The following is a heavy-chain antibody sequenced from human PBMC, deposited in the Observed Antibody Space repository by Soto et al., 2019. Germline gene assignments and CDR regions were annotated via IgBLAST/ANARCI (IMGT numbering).Heavy chain of an antibody. D-gene: IGHD3-10*01. Sequence: SQTLSITGAICGGSVSSNSAAWNWIRQSPSGGLQWLGGTYYRSKWYYDYAVSVRSRITINPDTSKNQFSLQLNSVTPEDTAVYYCARRDGGFDYWGQGTLVTVPS. J-gene: IGHJ4*02. CDR3: ARRDGGFDY. CDR2: TYYRSKWYY. V-gene: IGHV6-1*01. CDR1: GGSVSSNSAA.